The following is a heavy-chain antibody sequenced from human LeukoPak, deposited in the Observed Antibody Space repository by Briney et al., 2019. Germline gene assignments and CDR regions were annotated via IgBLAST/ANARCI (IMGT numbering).Heavy chain of an antibody. CDR2: IWYDGSNK. CDR1: GFTFTIFG. CDR3: ARDSSGQYLFDY. J-gene: IGHJ4*02. D-gene: IGHD2/OR15-2a*01. V-gene: IGHV3-33*01. Sequence: SGGSLRLSCAASGFTFTIFGMHWVRQAPGKGLGWVAVIWYDGSNKYYADSVKGRFTISRDNSKNMVYLQMNSLRAEDTAVYYCARDSSGQYLFDYWGQGTLVTVSS.